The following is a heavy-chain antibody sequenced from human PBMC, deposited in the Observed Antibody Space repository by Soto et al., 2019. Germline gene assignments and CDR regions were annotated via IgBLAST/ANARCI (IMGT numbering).Heavy chain of an antibody. V-gene: IGHV3-15*01. CDR1: GFTFSNAW. CDR2: IKSKTDGGTT. J-gene: IGHJ4*02. D-gene: IGHD5-12*01. CDR3: TTGIVAVRDY. Sequence: GESLKISCAASGFTFSNAWMSWVRQAPGKGLEWVGRIKSKTDGGTTDYAAPVKGRFTTSRDDSKNTLYLQMNSLKTEDTAVYYCTTGIVAVRDYWGQGTLVTVSS.